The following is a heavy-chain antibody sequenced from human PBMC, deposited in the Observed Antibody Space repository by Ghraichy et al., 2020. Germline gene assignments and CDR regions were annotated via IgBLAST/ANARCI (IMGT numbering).Heavy chain of an antibody. CDR2: INHSGST. J-gene: IGHJ4*02. D-gene: IGHD6-19*01. CDR1: GGSFSGYY. V-gene: IGHV4-34*01. CDR3: ARYSSGWYSFDY. Sequence: ESLNISCAVYGGSFSGYYWSWIRQPPGKGLEWIGEINHSGSTNYNPSLKSRVTISVDTSKNQFSLKLSSVTAADTAVYYCARYSSGWYSFDYWGQGTLVTVSS.